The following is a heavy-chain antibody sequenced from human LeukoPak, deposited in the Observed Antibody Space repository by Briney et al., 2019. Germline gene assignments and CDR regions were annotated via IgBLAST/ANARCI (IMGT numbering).Heavy chain of an antibody. CDR1: GGSISSYY. V-gene: IGHV4-59*06. J-gene: IGHJ5*02. Sequence: SETLSLTCTVSGGSISSYYWSWIRQPPGKGLEWIGYIYYSGSTYYNPSLKSRVTIPLDTSKNQFSLKLTSVTAADTAVYYCARDRWFDPWGQGTLVTVSS. CDR3: ARDRWFDP. D-gene: IGHD5-24*01. CDR2: IYYSGST.